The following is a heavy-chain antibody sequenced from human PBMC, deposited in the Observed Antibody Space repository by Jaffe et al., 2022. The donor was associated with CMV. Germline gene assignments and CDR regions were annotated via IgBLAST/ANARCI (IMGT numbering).Heavy chain of an antibody. CDR3: ARVGNSGSWDALYYFDY. CDR2: INPNSGGT. D-gene: IGHD1-26*01. CDR1: GYTFTGYY. Sequence: QVQLVQSGAEVKKPGASVKVSCKASGYTFTGYYMHWVRQAPGQGLEWMGWINPNSGGTNYAQKFQGRVTMTRDTSISTAYMELSRLRSDDTAVYYCARVGNSGSWDALYYFDYWGQGTLVTVSS. V-gene: IGHV1-2*02. J-gene: IGHJ4*02.